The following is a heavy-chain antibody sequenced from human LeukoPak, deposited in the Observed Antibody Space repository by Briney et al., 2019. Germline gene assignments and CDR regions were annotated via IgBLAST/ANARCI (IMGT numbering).Heavy chain of an antibody. CDR2: ISSSSSYI. Sequence: GGSLRLSCAASGFTFSSYSMNWVRQAPGKGLEWVSSISSSSSYIYYADSVKGRFTISRDNAKNSLYLQMNSLRAEDTAVYYCARDSALYYYDSSGFDYWGQGTLATVSS. CDR3: ARDSALYYYDSSGFDY. D-gene: IGHD3-22*01. V-gene: IGHV3-21*01. CDR1: GFTFSSYS. J-gene: IGHJ4*02.